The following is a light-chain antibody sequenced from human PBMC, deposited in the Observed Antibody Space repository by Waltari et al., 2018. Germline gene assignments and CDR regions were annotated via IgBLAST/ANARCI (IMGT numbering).Light chain of an antibody. CDR1: QDTVNY. CDR2: DAS. V-gene: IGKV1-33*01. J-gene: IGKJ2*01. Sequence: DIQMTQSPSSLSASVGDRVTITCQASQDTVNYLNWYQQTPGKAPKLLIYDASNLATGVPSRFSGGGSGTDFSFTITSLHPEDIATYYCQQYENLPYTFGQGTKVEIK. CDR3: QQYENLPYT.